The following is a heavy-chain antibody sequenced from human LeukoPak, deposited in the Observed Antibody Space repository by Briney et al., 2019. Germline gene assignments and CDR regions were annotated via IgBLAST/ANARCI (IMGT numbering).Heavy chain of an antibody. Sequence: GGSLRLSCAASGFTFSSYWMHWVRQVPGKGLVWVSRIGYDGTTTTYADSVKGRFTISRDNGENTLYLQMNSLRVEDTAVYYCALLGIAGDFDVWGQGTMVTVSS. J-gene: IGHJ3*01. CDR2: IGYDGTTT. CDR1: GFTFSSYW. CDR3: ALLGIAGDFDV. D-gene: IGHD7-27*01. V-gene: IGHV3-74*03.